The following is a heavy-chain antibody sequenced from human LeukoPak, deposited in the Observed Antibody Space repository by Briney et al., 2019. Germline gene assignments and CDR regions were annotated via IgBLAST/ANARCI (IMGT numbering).Heavy chain of an antibody. CDR1: GYTFTDYA. Sequence: ASVKASCKASGYTFTDYAMNWVRQAPGQGLEWMGIINPSGGSTSYAQKFQGRVTMTRDTSTSTVYMELSSLRSEDTAVYYCARDLPYYYDSSGSSLGWFDPWGQGTLVTVSS. V-gene: IGHV1-46*01. CDR2: INPSGGST. CDR3: ARDLPYYYDSSGSSLGWFDP. J-gene: IGHJ5*02. D-gene: IGHD3-22*01.